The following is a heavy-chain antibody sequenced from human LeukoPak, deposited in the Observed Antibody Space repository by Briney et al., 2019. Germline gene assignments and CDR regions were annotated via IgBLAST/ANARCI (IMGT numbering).Heavy chain of an antibody. D-gene: IGHD2-15*01. V-gene: IGHV3-74*01. CDR1: GFTFSDFW. CDR3: VRDTPHRRLDP. CDR2: INNDGSDI. Sequence: GGSLSLSCPAPGFTFSDFWMPWVRQAPGKGLVWVSRINNDGSDIIYTDSVKGRFTISRDNAKNTLYLQMNSLRPEDTAVYYCVRDTPHRRLDPWGQGTLVTVSS. J-gene: IGHJ5*02.